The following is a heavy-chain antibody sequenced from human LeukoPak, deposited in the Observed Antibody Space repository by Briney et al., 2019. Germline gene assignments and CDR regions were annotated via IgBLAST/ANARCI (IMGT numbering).Heavy chain of an antibody. CDR1: GFTFDDYA. J-gene: IGHJ4*02. V-gene: IGHV3-9*03. CDR3: AKAHLSSGWYGYFDY. CDR2: ISWNSGSI. Sequence: GGSLRLSCAASGFTFDDYAMHWVRRAPGKGLEWVSGISWNSGSIGYADSVKGRFTISRDNAKNSLYLQMNSLRAEDMALYYCAKAHLSSGWYGYFDYWGQGTLVTVSS. D-gene: IGHD6-19*01.